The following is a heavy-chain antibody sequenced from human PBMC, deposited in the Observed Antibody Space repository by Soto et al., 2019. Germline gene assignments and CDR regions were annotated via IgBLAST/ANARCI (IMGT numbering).Heavy chain of an antibody. CDR1: GRSFSGYY. J-gene: IGHJ6*02. Sequence: PSETLSLTCAVYGRSFSGYYWSWIRQPPRKGLEWIGDINYSGSTNYNPSLKSRVTISVDTSKNQFSLKLSSVTAADTAVYYCARIYYYDSPRGYYGMDVWGQGTTVTVSS. V-gene: IGHV4-34*01. CDR3: ARIYYYDSPRGYYGMDV. D-gene: IGHD3-22*01. CDR2: INYSGST.